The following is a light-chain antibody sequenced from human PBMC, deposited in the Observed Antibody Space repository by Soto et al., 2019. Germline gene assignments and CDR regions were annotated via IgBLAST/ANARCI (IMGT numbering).Light chain of an antibody. CDR1: QSVSSY. Sequence: EIVLTQSPATLSLSPGERATLSCRASQSVSSYLAWYQQKPGQAPRLLIYDASNRATGIPARFSGSGSVTDFTLTIIRLEPEAFAGYYCQQGSFGGGTKVDIK. CDR2: DAS. J-gene: IGKJ4*01. CDR3: QQGS. V-gene: IGKV3-11*01.